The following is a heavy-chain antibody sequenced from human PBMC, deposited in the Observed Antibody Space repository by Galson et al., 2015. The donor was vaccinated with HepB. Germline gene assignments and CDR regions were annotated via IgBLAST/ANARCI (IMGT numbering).Heavy chain of an antibody. V-gene: IGHV1-46*01. CDR3: ARARFGTGWSFDS. Sequence: SVKVSCKASGYNFATYDIHWVRQAPGQGLEWMGLINLSGGATNHTQSFQDRVTMTVDTSTTTVYLELSSLRSDDTAFYFCARARFGTGWSFDSWGQGTLVIVSS. CDR2: INLSGGAT. D-gene: IGHD3/OR15-3a*01. CDR1: GYNFATYD. J-gene: IGHJ4*02.